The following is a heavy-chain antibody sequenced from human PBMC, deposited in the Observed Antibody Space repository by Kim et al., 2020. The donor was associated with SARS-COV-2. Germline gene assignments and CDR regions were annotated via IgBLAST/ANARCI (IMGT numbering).Heavy chain of an antibody. D-gene: IGHD1-26*01. CDR3: ARASRSGSIKS. CDR2: IYSGGST. CDR1: GFTVSSNY. J-gene: IGHJ5*02. V-gene: IGHV3-53*01. Sequence: GGSLRLSCAASGFTVSSNYMSWVRQAPGKGLEWVSVIYSGGSTYYADSVKGRFTISRDNSKNTLYLQMNSLRAEDTAVYYCARASRSGSIKSWGQGTLVTVSS.